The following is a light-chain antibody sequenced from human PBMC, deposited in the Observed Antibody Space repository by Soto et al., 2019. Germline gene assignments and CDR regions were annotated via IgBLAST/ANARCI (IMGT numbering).Light chain of an antibody. CDR1: QSTTIY. Sequence: DIQMTQSPSSLSASIGDRVTITCRASQSTTIYLNWYHQKPGKAPKLLIFGASRLQSGVPSRFSGSGSGTDFILTISSLQSEDSAVYYCQQYDVWPALTFGGGTKVDIK. J-gene: IGKJ4*01. CDR3: QQYDVWPALT. V-gene: IGKV1-39*01. CDR2: GAS.